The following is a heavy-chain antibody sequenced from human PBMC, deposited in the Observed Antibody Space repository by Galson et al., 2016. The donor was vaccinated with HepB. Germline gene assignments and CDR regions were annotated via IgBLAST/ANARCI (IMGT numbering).Heavy chain of an antibody. Sequence: SLRLSCAASGFTFNSYGMHWVRRAPGKGLEWVALVWYDEINKFYRDSVKGRFTISRDNSKNTLYLQMNNLRAEDTAVYYCASGTTMTPDYFDYWGQGTLVTVSS. CDR3: ASGTTMTPDYFDY. D-gene: IGHD4-17*01. CDR2: VWYDEINK. V-gene: IGHV3-33*01. J-gene: IGHJ4*02. CDR1: GFTFNSYG.